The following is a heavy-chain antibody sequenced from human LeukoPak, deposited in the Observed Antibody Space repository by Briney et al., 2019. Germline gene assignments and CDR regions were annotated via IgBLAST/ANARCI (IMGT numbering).Heavy chain of an antibody. CDR3: AREVYSYGPNHDY. Sequence: ASVKVSCKASGYTFTGYYMHWVRQAPGQGLEWMVRINPNSGGTNYAQKFQGRVTMTRDTSISTAYMELSRLRSDDTAAYYCAREVYSYGPNHDYWGQGTLVTVSS. D-gene: IGHD5-18*01. J-gene: IGHJ4*02. CDR2: INPNSGGT. V-gene: IGHV1-2*06. CDR1: GYTFTGYY.